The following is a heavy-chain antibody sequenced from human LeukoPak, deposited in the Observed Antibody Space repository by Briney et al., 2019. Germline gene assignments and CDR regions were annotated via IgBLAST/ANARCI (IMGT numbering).Heavy chain of an antibody. D-gene: IGHD1-26*01. Sequence: PSETLSLTCTVSGGSITSSGFYWGWIRQPPGKGLEWIGNIYYGGSAYYNPSLKSRVTISVDTSKNQFSLKLSSVTAADTAVYYCARVGGGSYLDYWGQGTLVTVSS. J-gene: IGHJ4*02. V-gene: IGHV4-39*07. CDR2: IYYGGSA. CDR3: ARVGGGSYLDY. CDR1: GGSITSSGFY.